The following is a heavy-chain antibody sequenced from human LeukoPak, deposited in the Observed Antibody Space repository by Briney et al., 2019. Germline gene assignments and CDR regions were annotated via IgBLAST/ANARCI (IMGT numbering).Heavy chain of an antibody. CDR1: GFTFSSYA. CDR2: ISYDGSNK. J-gene: IGHJ4*02. CDR3: ARDPPVAITMVRGVIPGYFDY. D-gene: IGHD3-10*01. Sequence: GGSLRLSCAASGFTFSSYAMHWVRQAPGKGLEWVAVISYDGSNKYYADSVKGRFTISRDNSKNTLYLQMNSLRAEDTAVYYCARDPPVAITMVRGVIPGYFDYWGQGTLVTVSS. V-gene: IGHV3-30*04.